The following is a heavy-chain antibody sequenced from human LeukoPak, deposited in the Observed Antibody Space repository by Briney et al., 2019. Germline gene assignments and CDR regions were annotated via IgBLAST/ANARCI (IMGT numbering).Heavy chain of an antibody. V-gene: IGHV2-5*02. J-gene: IGHJ4*02. CDR3: AHSGSLPPNFDY. D-gene: IGHD2-15*01. Sequence: SGPTLVKPTQTLTLTCTFSGFSLRTRGVGVGWIRQPPGKALEWLGIIYWDNDKRYSPSLKSRLTITKDTSKNQVVLTMTNMDPVDTVTYYCAHSGSLPPNFDYWGQGTLVTVSS. CDR2: IYWDNDK. CDR1: GFSLRTRGVG.